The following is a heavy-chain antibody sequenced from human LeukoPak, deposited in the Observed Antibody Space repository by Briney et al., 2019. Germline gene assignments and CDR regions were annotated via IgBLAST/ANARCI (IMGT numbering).Heavy chain of an antibody. CDR2: IIPIFGTA. V-gene: IGHV1-69*05. CDR1: GGTFSSYA. CDR3: ARAETPFAKRAFDI. J-gene: IGHJ3*02. D-gene: IGHD1-14*01. Sequence: ASVKVSCKASGGTFSSYAISWVRQAPGQGLEWMGGIIPIFGTANYAQKFQGRVTITTDESTSTAYMELSSLRSEDTAVYYCARAETPFAKRAFDIWGQGTMVTVSS.